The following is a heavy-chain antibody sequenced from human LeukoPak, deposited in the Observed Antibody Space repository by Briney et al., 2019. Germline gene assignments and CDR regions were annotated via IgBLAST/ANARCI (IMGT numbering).Heavy chain of an antibody. CDR3: ARGPVGATFP. Sequence: RSGGSLRLSCAASGFTFSSYWMSWVRQAPAKGLEWVANIKEDGSEIYYVDSVKGRFTISRDNAKNSLYLQMNSLRAEDTAIYYCARGPVGATFPWGQGTLVTVSS. CDR2: IKEDGSEI. V-gene: IGHV3-7*01. CDR1: GFTFSSYW. J-gene: IGHJ5*02. D-gene: IGHD1-26*01.